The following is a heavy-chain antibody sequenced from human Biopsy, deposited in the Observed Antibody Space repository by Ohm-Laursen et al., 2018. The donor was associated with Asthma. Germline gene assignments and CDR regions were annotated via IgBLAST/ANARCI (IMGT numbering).Heavy chain of an antibody. Sequence: ASVKVSCKASGYNFISFAIHWVRQAPGQRLKWMGWVNTGNGDTKYSQKFQGRVTITRDTSASTAYMELRSLRSEDTATYYCARTYYDFLTGQVKDVFGVWGQGTMVTVSS. CDR1: GYNFISFA. J-gene: IGHJ3*01. D-gene: IGHD3-9*01. CDR3: ARTYYDFLTGQVKDVFGV. V-gene: IGHV1-3*04. CDR2: VNTGNGDT.